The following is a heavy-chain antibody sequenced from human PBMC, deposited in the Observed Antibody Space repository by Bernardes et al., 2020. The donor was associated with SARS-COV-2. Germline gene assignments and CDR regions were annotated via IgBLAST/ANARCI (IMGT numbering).Heavy chain of an antibody. Sequence: ASVKVSCKASGYSFPRYEINWVRQAPGQGLEWKGWMNPTRGKKGHTQKFQGRVTMTRDTSITTAYLELGSLRSEDTAVYYCASGLDGYDSRGSSWYFDLWGRGSRVTGAS. CDR1: GYSFPRYE. CDR3: ASGLDGYDSRGSSWYFDL. V-gene: IGHV1-8*01. J-gene: IGHJ2*01. CDR2: MNPTRGKK. D-gene: IGHD3-22*01.